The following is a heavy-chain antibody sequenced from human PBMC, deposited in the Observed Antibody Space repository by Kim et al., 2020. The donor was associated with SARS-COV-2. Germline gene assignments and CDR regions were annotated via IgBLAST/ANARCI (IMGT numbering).Heavy chain of an antibody. CDR3: ARGYSSGWYSYFDL. CDR1: GGSISSSSYY. V-gene: IGHV4-39*01. CDR2: IYYSGST. J-gene: IGHJ2*01. D-gene: IGHD6-19*01. Sequence: SETLSLTCTVSGGSISSSSYYWGWIRQPPGKGLEWIGSIYYSGSTYYNPSLKSRVTISVDTSKNQFSLKLSSVTAADTAVYYCARGYSSGWYSYFDLWGRGTLVTVSS.